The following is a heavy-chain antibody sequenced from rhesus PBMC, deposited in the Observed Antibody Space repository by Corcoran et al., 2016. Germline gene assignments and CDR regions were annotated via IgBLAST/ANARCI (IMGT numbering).Heavy chain of an antibody. D-gene: IGHD1-44*01. J-gene: IGHJ2*01. CDR3: ATDHGGRTTGGKSIWYFDL. CDR2: VDPEDGEA. CDR1: GYTFTDYY. Sequence: EVQLVQSGAEVKKPGASVKISCKASGYTFTDYYLHWVRQAPGKGLEWLVRVDPEDGEATHAQKSQDRFTITADTSTEPSYMELSSLRSEDTAVYYCATDHGGRTTGGKSIWYFDLWGPGTPITISS. V-gene: IGHV1-111*02.